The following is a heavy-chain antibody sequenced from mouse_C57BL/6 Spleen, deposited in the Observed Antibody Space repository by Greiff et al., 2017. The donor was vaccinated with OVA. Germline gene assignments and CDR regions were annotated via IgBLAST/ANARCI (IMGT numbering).Heavy chain of an antibody. V-gene: IGHV1-18*01. CDR1: GCTFTDYN. CDR3: ARRYGGGVYFDY. D-gene: IGHD1-1*02. Sequence: VQLQQSGPELVKPGASVKIPCKASGCTFTDYNMDWVKQSHGKSLEWIGDINPNNGGTIYNQKFKGKATLTVDKSSSTAYMELRSLTSEDTAVYYCARRYGGGVYFDYWGQGTTLTVSS. CDR2: INPNNGGT. J-gene: IGHJ2*01.